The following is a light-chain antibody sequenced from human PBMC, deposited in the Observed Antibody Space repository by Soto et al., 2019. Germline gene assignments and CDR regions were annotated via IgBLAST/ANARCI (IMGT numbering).Light chain of an antibody. CDR1: ESLIGW. CDR2: DAS. CDR3: QHYNVYPWT. V-gene: IGKV1-5*01. Sequence: DIQLTQSPSTLSASVGDTVTISCRASESLIGWLAWYQQRPGSAPKLLIYDASSLEGGVPSRFTGDGSGTEFTLSISSLQPDDFATYYCQHYNVYPWTFGQGTKVDI. J-gene: IGKJ1*01.